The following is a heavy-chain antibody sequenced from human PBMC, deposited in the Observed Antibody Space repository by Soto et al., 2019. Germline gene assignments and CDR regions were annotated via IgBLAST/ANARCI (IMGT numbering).Heavy chain of an antibody. J-gene: IGHJ3*02. D-gene: IGHD5-12*01. V-gene: IGHV1-69*02. CDR3: AEWLRDNAFDI. CDR1: GGTFSSYT. Sequence: SVKVSCKAPGGTFSSYTISWVRQAPGQGLEWMGRIIPILGIANYAQKLQGRVTITADKSTSTAYMELSSLRSEDTAVYYCAEWLRDNAFDIWGQGTMVTVSS. CDR2: IIPILGIA.